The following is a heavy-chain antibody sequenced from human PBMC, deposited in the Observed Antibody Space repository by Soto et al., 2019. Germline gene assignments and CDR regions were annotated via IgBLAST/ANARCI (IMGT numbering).Heavy chain of an antibody. Sequence: QVQLVESGGGVVQPGRSLRLSCAASGFTFSSYAMHWVRQAPGKGLEWVAVISYDGSNKYYADSVKGRFTISRDNSKNTLYLQMNSLRAEDTAVYYCAREYKVWNDVLAYWGQGTLVTVSS. J-gene: IGHJ4*02. D-gene: IGHD1-1*01. CDR2: ISYDGSNK. V-gene: IGHV3-30-3*01. CDR1: GFTFSSYA. CDR3: AREYKVWNDVLAY.